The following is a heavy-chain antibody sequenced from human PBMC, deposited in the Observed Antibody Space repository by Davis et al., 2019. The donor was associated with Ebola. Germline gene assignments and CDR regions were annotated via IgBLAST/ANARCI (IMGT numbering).Heavy chain of an antibody. Sequence: GGSLRLSCKGSGYSFTTYWIAWVRQMPGKGLEWMGIIYPGDSDTRYSPSFQGQVTISADKSISTAYLQWNSLKASDTAIYYCARRDSSGWFYLDYWGQGTLVTVSS. CDR3: ARRDSSGWFYLDY. J-gene: IGHJ4*02. V-gene: IGHV5-51*01. CDR2: IYPGDSDT. D-gene: IGHD6-19*01. CDR1: GYSFTTYW.